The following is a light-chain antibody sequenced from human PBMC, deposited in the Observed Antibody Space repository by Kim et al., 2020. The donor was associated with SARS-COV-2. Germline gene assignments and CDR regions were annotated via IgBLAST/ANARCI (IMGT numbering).Light chain of an antibody. CDR2: ASS. Sequence: ASVGDRGPIPCRASQNIDIYLSWYQQKPGKAPKLLIYASSSLQSWFPSRFSGRETGTEYTLTISNLQPEDSATYYCQQSYSTPSFGQGTKVDIK. J-gene: IGKJ1*01. CDR3: QQSYSTPS. CDR1: QNIDIY. V-gene: IGKV1-39*01.